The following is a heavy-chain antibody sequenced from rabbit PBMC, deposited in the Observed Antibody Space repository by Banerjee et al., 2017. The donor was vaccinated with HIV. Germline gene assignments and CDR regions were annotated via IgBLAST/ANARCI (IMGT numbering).Heavy chain of an antibody. Sequence: QEQLEESGGDLVKPGGSLTLTCTASGFSFSSSYYMCWVRRAPGKGLEWIACIDGGSSGSTYYATWAKGRFTISKTSSTTVTLQMTSLTAADTATYFCARDKADNSYVTFGLWGPGTLVTVS. V-gene: IGHV1S45*01. CDR3: ARDKADNSYVTFGL. CDR1: GFSFSSSYY. D-gene: IGHD8-1*01. J-gene: IGHJ4*01. CDR2: IDGGSSGST.